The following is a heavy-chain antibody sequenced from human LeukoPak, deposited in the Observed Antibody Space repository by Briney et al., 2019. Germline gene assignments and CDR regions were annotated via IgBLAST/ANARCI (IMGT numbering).Heavy chain of an antibody. D-gene: IGHD1-26*01. J-gene: IGHJ4*02. CDR1: GSTFTSYY. CDR2: INPNSGGT. Sequence: ASVKVSCKASGSTFTSYYMHWVRQAPGQGLEWMGRINPNSGGTNYAQKFQGRVTMSRDTSISTAYMELSSLRSEDTAVYYCARGRGVKWELRGGFDYWGQGTLVTVSS. CDR3: ARGRGVKWELRGGFDY. V-gene: IGHV1-2*06.